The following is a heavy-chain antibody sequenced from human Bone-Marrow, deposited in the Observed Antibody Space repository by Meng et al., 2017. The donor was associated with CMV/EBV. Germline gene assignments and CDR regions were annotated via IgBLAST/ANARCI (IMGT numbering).Heavy chain of an antibody. V-gene: IGHV1-2*02. Sequence: ASVKVSCKASGYTFTGHYMHWVRQAPGQGLEWMGWINPNSGGTNYAQKFQGRVTMTRDTSISTAYMELSRLRSDDTAVYYCARLDIYDSSGYNGYWGQGTLVTVSS. D-gene: IGHD3-22*01. J-gene: IGHJ4*02. CDR3: ARLDIYDSSGYNGY. CDR2: INPNSGGT. CDR1: GYTFTGHY.